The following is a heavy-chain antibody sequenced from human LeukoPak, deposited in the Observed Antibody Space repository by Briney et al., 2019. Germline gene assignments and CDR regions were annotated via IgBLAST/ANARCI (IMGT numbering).Heavy chain of an antibody. V-gene: IGHV4-34*01. D-gene: IGHD5-18*01. CDR2: INHSGTT. CDR1: GESFTEHF. CDR3: ARIQRGYSYGYLGAAAFDS. J-gene: IGHJ4*02. Sequence: SETLSLTCAVYGESFTEHFWSWVRQTPGKGLKWIGEINHSGTTNYNPSLKSRVTLSIDATKTQFSLRLNSMTAADTAVYYCARIQRGYSYGYLGAAAFDSWGQGTLVTVSS.